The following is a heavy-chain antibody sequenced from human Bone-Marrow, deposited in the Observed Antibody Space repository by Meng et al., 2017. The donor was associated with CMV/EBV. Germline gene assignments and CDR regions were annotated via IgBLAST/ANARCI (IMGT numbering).Heavy chain of an antibody. J-gene: IGHJ4*02. D-gene: IGHD3-3*01. V-gene: IGHV3-30*02. Sequence: GESLKISCAASGFSFSSYGMHWVRQAPGKGLAWVAFIRYDGSNKYYADSVKGRFTISRDNSKNTLYLQMNSLRAEDTAVYYCAKDLALLTIFGVGDYWGQGTLVTVSS. CDR3: AKDLALLTIFGVGDY. CDR1: GFSFSSYG. CDR2: IRYDGSNK.